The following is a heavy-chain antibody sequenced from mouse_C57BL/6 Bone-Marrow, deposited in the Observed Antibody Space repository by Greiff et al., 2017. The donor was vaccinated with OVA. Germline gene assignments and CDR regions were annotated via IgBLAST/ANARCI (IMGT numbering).Heavy chain of an antibody. D-gene: IGHD1-1*01. Sequence: EVQLVESGGGLVQPKGSLKLSCAASGFSFNTYAMNWVRQAPGKGLEWVARIRSKSNNYATYYADSVKDRFTISRADSASMLYLQMNNLKPEDTAMDYCVRNHGSSQDFDVWGTGTTVTVSS. CDR2: IRSKSNNYAT. CDR1: GFSFNTYA. CDR3: VRNHGSSQDFDV. J-gene: IGHJ1*03. V-gene: IGHV10-1*01.